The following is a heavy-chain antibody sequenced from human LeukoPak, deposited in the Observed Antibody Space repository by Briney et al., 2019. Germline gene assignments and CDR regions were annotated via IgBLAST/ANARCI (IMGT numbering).Heavy chain of an antibody. CDR2: INAGNGNT. CDR3: ARDRKYCSSTSCYQEEWYFDL. V-gene: IGHV1-3*01. D-gene: IGHD2-2*01. J-gene: IGHJ2*01. Sequence: AASVKVSCKASGYTFTSYAMHWVRQAPGQRLEWMGWINAGNGNTKYSQKFQGRVTITRDTSASTAYMELSRLRSDDTAVYYCARDRKYCSSTSCYQEEWYFDLWGRGTLVTVSS. CDR1: GYTFTSYA.